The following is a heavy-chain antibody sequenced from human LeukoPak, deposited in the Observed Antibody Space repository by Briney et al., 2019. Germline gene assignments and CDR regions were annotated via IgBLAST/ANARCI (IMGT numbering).Heavy chain of an antibody. V-gene: IGHV1-24*01. J-gene: IGHJ4*02. Sequence: ASVKVSCKVSRSTFAELSMHWVRQAPGKGLDWMVGFDPEDGQATYAQKFQGRVTVTEDTSTDTVYMDLSSLRSEDTAVYYCATVSSYTYDNGGFYFDFWGQGTLVTVSS. D-gene: IGHD3-22*01. CDR2: FDPEDGQA. CDR3: ATVSSYTYDNGGFYFDF. CDR1: RSTFAELS.